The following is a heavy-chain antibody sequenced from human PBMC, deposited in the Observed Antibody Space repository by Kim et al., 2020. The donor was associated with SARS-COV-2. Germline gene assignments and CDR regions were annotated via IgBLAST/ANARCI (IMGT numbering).Heavy chain of an antibody. Sequence: GGSLRLSCAASGFTFSSYAMNWVRQAPGKGLEWVSAISGSGGSTYYADSVKGRFTISRDNSKNTLYLQMNSLRAEDTAIYYCAKGGAYGDYGANWGQGTLVTVSS. CDR1: GFTFSSYA. CDR2: ISGSGGST. V-gene: IGHV3-23*01. D-gene: IGHD4-17*01. J-gene: IGHJ4*02. CDR3: AKGGAYGDYGAN.